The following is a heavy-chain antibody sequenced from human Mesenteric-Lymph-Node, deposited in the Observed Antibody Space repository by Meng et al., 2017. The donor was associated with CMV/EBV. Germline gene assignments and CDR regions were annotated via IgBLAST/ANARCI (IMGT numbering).Heavy chain of an antibody. J-gene: IGHJ5*02. CDR1: GFTFSNYW. Sequence: GGSLRLSCAASGFTFSNYWMNWIRQAPGKGLEWVTIISYDGTSKYYADSVKGRFTASRDNDKNIMYLQMNNLKDEDTAVYYCTRDSPHNAFDIWGQGALVTVSS. CDR2: ISYDGTSK. V-gene: IGHV3-30*14. CDR3: TRDSPHNAFDI. D-gene: IGHD1-14*01.